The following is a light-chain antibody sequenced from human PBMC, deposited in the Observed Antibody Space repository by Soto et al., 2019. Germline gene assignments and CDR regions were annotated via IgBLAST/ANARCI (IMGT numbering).Light chain of an antibody. CDR3: SSYTSTSTLEV. CDR2: EVS. Sequence: QSALTQPASVSGSPGQSITISCTGTNSDVGGHNYVSWYQHHPGKAPKLMIYEVSNRPSGVSNRFSGSKSGNTASLTISGLQAEDEADYHCSSYTSTSTLEVFGTGTKVTVL. CDR1: NSDVGGHNY. J-gene: IGLJ1*01. V-gene: IGLV2-14*01.